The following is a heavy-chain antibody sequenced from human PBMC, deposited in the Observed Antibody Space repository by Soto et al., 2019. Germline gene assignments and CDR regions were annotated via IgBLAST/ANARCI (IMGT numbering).Heavy chain of an antibody. CDR3: ARDCGDIVLMVYYMDV. Sequence: GASVKVSCKASGYTFTSYAMHWVRQAPGQRLEWMGWINAGNGNTKYSQKFQGRVTITRDTSASTAYMELSSLRSEDTAVYYCARDCGDIVLMVYYMDVWGKGTTVTVS. D-gene: IGHD2-8*01. CDR2: INAGNGNT. J-gene: IGHJ6*03. V-gene: IGHV1-3*01. CDR1: GYTFTSYA.